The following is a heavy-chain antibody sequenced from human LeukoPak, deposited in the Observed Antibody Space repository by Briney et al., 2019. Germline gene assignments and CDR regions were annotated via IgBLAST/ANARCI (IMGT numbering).Heavy chain of an antibody. CDR3: ARVTGYMIEDYFDY. Sequence: SETLSLTCTVSGGSISSYYWGWIRRPPGKGLEWSGYIYYSGSTNYNPSLKSRVTISVDTSKNQFSLKLRSVTAADTAVYYCARVTGYMIEDYFDYWGQGILVTVSS. D-gene: IGHD3-9*01. CDR2: IYYSGST. CDR1: GGSISSYY. J-gene: IGHJ4*02. V-gene: IGHV4-59*01.